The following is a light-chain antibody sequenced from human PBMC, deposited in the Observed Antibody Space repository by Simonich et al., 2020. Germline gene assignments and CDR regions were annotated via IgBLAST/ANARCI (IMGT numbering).Light chain of an antibody. CDR2: EGS. CDR3: CSYAGSSTFNWV. J-gene: IGLJ3*02. Sequence: QSGLTQPASGSGSPGQSLPNSCTGTRSDVGSYNLVSWYQQHPCKAPKLMIYEGSKLPSGVSNRFSGSKSVNTASLTISGLQAEDEADYYCCSYAGSSTFNWVFGGGTKLTVL. CDR1: RSDVGSYNL. V-gene: IGLV2-23*03.